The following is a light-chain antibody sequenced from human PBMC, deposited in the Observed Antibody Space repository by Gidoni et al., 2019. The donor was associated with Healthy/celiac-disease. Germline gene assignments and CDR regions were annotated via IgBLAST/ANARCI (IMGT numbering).Light chain of an antibody. CDR3: CSYAGSSTLV. Sequence: QSALTQPASVSGSPGQSITISCPGTSSDVGRYNLVSWYQQHPGKAPKLMSYEGSKRPSGVSNRFSGSKSGNTASLTISGLQAEDEADYYCCSYAGSSTLVFGGGTKLTVL. CDR1: SSDVGRYNL. J-gene: IGLJ2*01. V-gene: IGLV2-23*01. CDR2: EGS.